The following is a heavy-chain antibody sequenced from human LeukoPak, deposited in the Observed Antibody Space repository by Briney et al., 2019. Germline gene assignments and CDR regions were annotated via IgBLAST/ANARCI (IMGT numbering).Heavy chain of an antibody. CDR3: ARDRSSGWYEYYYYYGMDV. J-gene: IGHJ6*04. CDR1: GYTYTSYG. Sequence: GASVKVSCKASGYTYTSYGISWVRQAPGQGLAWMGWISAYNGNTNYAQKLQGGVTMTTDTSTSTAYMELRSLRSDDTVVYYCARDRSSGWYEYYYYYGMDVWGKGSTVTVSS. D-gene: IGHD6-19*01. CDR2: ISAYNGNT. V-gene: IGHV1-18*04.